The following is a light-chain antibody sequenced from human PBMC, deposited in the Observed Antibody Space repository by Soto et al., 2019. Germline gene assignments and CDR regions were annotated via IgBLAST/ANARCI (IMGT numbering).Light chain of an antibody. Sequence: DIVMTQSPDSLAVSLGERATINCKSSQSVLYSSNNKNYLAWYQQKAGQPPRLLIYGASTRATGIPARFSGSGSGTEFTLTIISLLSEYFAVYYCQQYNNWPLTFGGGTKVDIK. CDR1: QSVLYSSNNKNY. CDR3: QQYNNWPLT. J-gene: IGKJ4*01. V-gene: IGKV4-1*01. CDR2: GAS.